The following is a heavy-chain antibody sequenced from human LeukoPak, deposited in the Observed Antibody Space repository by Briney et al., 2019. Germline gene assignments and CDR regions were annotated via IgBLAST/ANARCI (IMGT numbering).Heavy chain of an antibody. J-gene: IGHJ4*02. CDR3: ASSIVVPGHY. Sequence: PGGSLRLSCTASGFTFSSYWMHWVRRAPGKGLVWVSHIGGDGTTTGYADSVKGRFTISRDNAKNTLYLQMNSLRVEDTAVYYCASSIVVPGHYWGQGTLVTVSS. D-gene: IGHD6-19*01. CDR2: IGGDGTTT. V-gene: IGHV3-74*01. CDR1: GFTFSSYW.